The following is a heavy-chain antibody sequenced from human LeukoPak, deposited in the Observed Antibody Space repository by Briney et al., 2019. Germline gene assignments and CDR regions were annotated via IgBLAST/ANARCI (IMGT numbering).Heavy chain of an antibody. J-gene: IGHJ6*03. Sequence: ASVKVSCKASGYTFTGYYMHWVRQAPGQGLEWLGWINPNSGGTNYAQKFQGRVTMTRDTSISTAYMELSRLRSDDTAVYYCASGGRPYSSSSHIYYYYYMDVWGKGTTVTVSS. CDR3: ASGGRPYSSSSHIYYYYYMDV. V-gene: IGHV1-2*02. CDR1: GYTFTGYY. D-gene: IGHD6-6*01. CDR2: INPNSGGT.